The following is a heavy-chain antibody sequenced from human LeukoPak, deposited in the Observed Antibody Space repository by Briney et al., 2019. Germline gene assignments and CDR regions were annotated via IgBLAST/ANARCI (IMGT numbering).Heavy chain of an antibody. D-gene: IGHD6-13*01. CDR2: IVVGSGNT. J-gene: IGHJ6*04. CDR1: GFTFTSSA. CDR3: ARGADQIAAAGGMDV. V-gene: IGHV1-58*02. Sequence: SVKVSCKASGFTFTSSAMQWVRQARGQRLEWIGWIVVGSGNTNYAQKFQERVTITRDMSTSTAYMELSSLRSEDTAVYYCARGADQIAAAGGMDVWGKGTTVTVSS.